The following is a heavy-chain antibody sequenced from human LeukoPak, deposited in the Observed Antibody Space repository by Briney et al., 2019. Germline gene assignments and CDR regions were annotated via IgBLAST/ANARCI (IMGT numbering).Heavy chain of an antibody. D-gene: IGHD3-16*01. CDR3: ARGFFAGGMAV. Sequence: RTYYKSKWYYDYAVSVKSRININPDTSKNQFSLQLNSVTPEDTAVYYCARGFFAGGMAVWGQGTTVTVSS. CDR2: TYYKSKWYY. V-gene: IGHV6-1*01. J-gene: IGHJ6*02.